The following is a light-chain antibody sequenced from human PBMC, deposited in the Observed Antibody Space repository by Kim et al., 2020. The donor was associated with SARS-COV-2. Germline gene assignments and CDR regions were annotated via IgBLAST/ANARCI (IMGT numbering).Light chain of an antibody. J-gene: IGKJ5*01. CDR3: QQRSSWPMT. Sequence: LSPADGATPSCRASQGISGHLAWYQQKPGHPPILLIYESSIRATGIPARFSGSGSGTDFTLTISSLEAEDFAVYYCQQRSSWPMTFGRGTRLEIK. CDR2: ESS. CDR1: QGISGH. V-gene: IGKV3-11*01.